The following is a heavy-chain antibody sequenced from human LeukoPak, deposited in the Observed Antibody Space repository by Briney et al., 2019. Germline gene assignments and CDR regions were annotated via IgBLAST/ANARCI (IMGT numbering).Heavy chain of an antibody. V-gene: IGHV1-24*01. D-gene: IGHD1-26*01. Sequence: GASVKVSCKASGYTFTSYGISWVRQAPGKGLEWMGGFDPEDGETIYAQKFQGRVTMTEDTSTDTAYMELSSLRSEDTAVYYCATPPIVGATNFDYWGQGTLVTVSS. CDR2: FDPEDGET. CDR3: ATPPIVGATNFDY. CDR1: GYTFTSYG. J-gene: IGHJ4*02.